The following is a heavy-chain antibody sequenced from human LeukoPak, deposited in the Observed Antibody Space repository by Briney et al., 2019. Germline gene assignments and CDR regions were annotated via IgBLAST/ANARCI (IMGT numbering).Heavy chain of an antibody. V-gene: IGHV4-59*08. CDR1: GGSISIYY. CDR3: ASANYYYYGMDV. Sequence: PSETLSLTCTVSGGSISIYYWSWIRQPPGKGLEWIGYIYYSGSTNYNPSLKSRVTISVDTSKNQFSLKLSSVTAADTAVYYCASANYYYYGMDVWGQGTTVTVSS. CDR2: IYYSGST. J-gene: IGHJ6*02.